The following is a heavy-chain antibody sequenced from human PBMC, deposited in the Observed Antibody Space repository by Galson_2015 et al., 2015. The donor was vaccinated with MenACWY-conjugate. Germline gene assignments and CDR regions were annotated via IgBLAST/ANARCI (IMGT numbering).Heavy chain of an antibody. J-gene: IGHJ4*02. Sequence: SLRLSCAASGFTFSSYAMHWVRQAPGKGLEYVSAISSNGGSTYYANSVKGRFTISRDNSKNTLYLQMGSLRAEDMAVYYCASLGSRGGGFDYWGQGTLVTVSS. CDR2: ISSNGGST. CDR1: GFTFSSYA. CDR3: ASLGSRGGGFDY. D-gene: IGHD2-15*01. V-gene: IGHV3-64*01.